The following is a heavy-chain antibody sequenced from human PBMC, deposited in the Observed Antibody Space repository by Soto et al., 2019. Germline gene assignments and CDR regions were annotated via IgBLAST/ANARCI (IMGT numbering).Heavy chain of an antibody. D-gene: IGHD3-22*01. Sequence: SETLSLTCTVSGGSISSYYWSWIRQPPGKGLEWIGYICYSGSTNYNPSLKSRVTISVDTSKNQFSLKLSSVTAADTAVYYCARADVLLGFNWFDPWGQGTLVTVS. CDR3: ARADVLLGFNWFDP. CDR2: ICYSGST. CDR1: GGSISSYY. J-gene: IGHJ5*02. V-gene: IGHV4-59*01.